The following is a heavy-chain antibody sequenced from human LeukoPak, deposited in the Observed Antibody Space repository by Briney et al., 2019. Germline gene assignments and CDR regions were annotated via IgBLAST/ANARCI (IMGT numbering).Heavy chain of an antibody. V-gene: IGHV4-39*01. D-gene: IGHD2-21*02. CDR1: GGSISSRSAC. CDR2: NCYSGST. CDR3: ARVVMTGRIYYFDY. Sequence: SETLSLTCTVSGGSISSRSACWGWIRQPPGKGLEWIETNCYSGSTYYTPSLKSRVTISVDTSKIQFSLKLSSVTAPDTAVYYCARVVMTGRIYYFDYWGQGTLVTVSS. J-gene: IGHJ4*02.